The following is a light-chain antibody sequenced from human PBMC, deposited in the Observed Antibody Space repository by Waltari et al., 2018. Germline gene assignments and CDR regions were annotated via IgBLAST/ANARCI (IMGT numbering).Light chain of an antibody. CDR1: SSDVGNYNY. CDR2: EVN. CDR3: SSYSSISFLV. J-gene: IGLJ1*01. Sequence: QSALTQPASVSGSPGQSITISCTGTSSDVGNYNYVSLYQQHPGKDPKLMIHEVNNRPSGVSSRFAGSNSGDTAALTISGLQGEDEADYYCSSYSSISFLVCGSGTTVTVL. V-gene: IGLV2-14*01.